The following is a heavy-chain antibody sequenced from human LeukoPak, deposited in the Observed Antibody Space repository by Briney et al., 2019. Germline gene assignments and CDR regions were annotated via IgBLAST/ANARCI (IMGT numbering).Heavy chain of an antibody. Sequence: GGSLRLSCAASGFTFSDYYMSWIRQAPGKGLEWVSYISSSSSYTNYADSVKGRFTISRGNAKNSLYLQMNSLRAEDTAVYYCAREGATGGFDYWGQGTLVTVSS. V-gene: IGHV3-11*06. J-gene: IGHJ4*02. CDR2: ISSSSSYT. CDR1: GFTFSDYY. D-gene: IGHD3-16*01. CDR3: AREGATGGFDY.